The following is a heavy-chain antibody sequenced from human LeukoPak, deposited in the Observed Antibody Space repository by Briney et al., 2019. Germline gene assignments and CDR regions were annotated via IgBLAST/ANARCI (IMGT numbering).Heavy chain of an antibody. V-gene: IGHV3-23*01. CDR3: ARDCSRTGGAVAGTEGSNFDY. J-gene: IGHJ4*02. Sequence: GGSLRLSCAASGFTFSSYAMSWVRQAPGKGLEWVSAISGSGGSTYYADCVKGRFTISRDNSKNTLYLQMNSLRAEDTAVYYCARDCSRTGGAVAGTEGSNFDYWGQGTLVTVSS. CDR2: ISGSGGST. D-gene: IGHD6-19*01. CDR1: GFTFSSYA.